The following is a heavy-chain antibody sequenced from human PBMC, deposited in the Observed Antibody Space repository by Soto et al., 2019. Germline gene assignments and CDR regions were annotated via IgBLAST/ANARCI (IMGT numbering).Heavy chain of an antibody. D-gene: IGHD1-26*01. J-gene: IGHJ5*02. CDR1: GFVFSDFA. CDR3: AREGGNLNWFDP. V-gene: IGHV3-64*04. CDR2: ISTI. Sequence: GGSLRLSCSASGFVFSDFAMHWVRQAPGRGLEYVSAISTIYYADSVKGRFTISRDNAKNSLYLQMNSLRDEDTAVYYCAREGGNLNWFDPWGQGTLVTVSS.